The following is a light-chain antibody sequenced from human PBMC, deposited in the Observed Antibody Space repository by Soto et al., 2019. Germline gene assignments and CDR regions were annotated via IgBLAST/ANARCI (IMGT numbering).Light chain of an antibody. J-gene: IGKJ4*01. CDR1: QDINTS. CDR2: AAS. V-gene: IGKV1-27*01. CDR3: QKYNSAPLT. Sequence: DIQMTQSPSSLSASIGDRITITCRASQDINTSLAWYQHKPGKVPKLLIYAASTLQSGVPARFSGSGSGTDFTLTINSLQAEDVATYSCQKYNSAPLTFGGGTEVEIK.